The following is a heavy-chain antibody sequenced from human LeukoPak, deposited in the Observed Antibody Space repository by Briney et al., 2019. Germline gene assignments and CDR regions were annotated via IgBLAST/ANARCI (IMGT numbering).Heavy chain of an antibody. D-gene: IGHD3-3*01. Sequence: SVKVSCKASGYTFTGYYMHWVRQAPGQGLEWMGGIIPIFGTANYAQKFQGRVTITTDESTSTAYMELSSLRSEDTAVYYCARGSPQNWSGYYLSPLDAFDIWGQGTMVTVSS. J-gene: IGHJ3*02. CDR3: ARGSPQNWSGYYLSPLDAFDI. V-gene: IGHV1-69*05. CDR1: GYTFTGYY. CDR2: IIPIFGTA.